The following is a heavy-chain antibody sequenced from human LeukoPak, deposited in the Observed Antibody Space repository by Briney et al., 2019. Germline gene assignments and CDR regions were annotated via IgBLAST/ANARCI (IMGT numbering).Heavy chain of an antibody. D-gene: IGHD2-21*01. Sequence: PGGSLRLSCAASGFTLSTYAMSWVRQTPGKGLEWFAATSSSDAGTYHADSVRGRFTISTDNSKNTLQMNSVRAEDAAVYFCAKAPVTSCRGAYCYPFDSWGQGTLVTVSS. CDR2: TSSSDAGT. CDR3: AKAPVTSCRGAYCYPFDS. J-gene: IGHJ4*02. CDR1: GFTLSTYA. V-gene: IGHV3-23*01.